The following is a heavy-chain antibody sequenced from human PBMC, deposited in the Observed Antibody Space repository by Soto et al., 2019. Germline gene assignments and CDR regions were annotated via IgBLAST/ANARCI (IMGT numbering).Heavy chain of an antibody. CDR1: RDMFTYSF. CDR3: ARVQMGPRRDFMDV. Sequence: ASVKVSCKASRDMFTYSFFHWVRQAPGQGLEWMGITNPRGRTTNYEQRFKGRVNMTWDTSASTVYMEVTSLRPEDTAVYYCARVQMGPRRDFMDVWGQGTRVTVPS. V-gene: IGHV1-46*01. J-gene: IGHJ6*02. CDR2: TNPRGRTT. D-gene: IGHD3-16*01.